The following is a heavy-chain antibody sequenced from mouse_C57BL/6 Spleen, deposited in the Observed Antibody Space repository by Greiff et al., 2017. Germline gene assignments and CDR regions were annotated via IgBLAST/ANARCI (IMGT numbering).Heavy chain of an antibody. CDR2: IDPSDSET. V-gene: IGHV1-52*01. J-gene: IGHJ3*01. D-gene: IGHD1-1*01. Sequence: QVQLQQPGAELVRPGSSVKLSCKASGYTFTSYWMHWVKQRPIQGLEWIGNIDPSDSETHYNQKFKDKATLTVDKSSRTAYMQLSSLTSEDSAVYYCARGGYGSSLSPSWFAYWGQGTLVTVSA. CDR1: GYTFTSYW. CDR3: ARGGYGSSLSPSWFAY.